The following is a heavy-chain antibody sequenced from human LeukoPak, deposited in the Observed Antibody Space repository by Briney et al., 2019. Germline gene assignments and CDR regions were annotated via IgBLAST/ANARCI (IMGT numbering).Heavy chain of an antibody. V-gene: IGHV3-33*01. CDR2: IWYDGSNK. CDR3: ARGHDYGGNSDAFDI. J-gene: IGHJ3*02. Sequence: PGGSLRLSCAASGFTFSSYGMHWVRQAPGKGVEWVAVIWYDGSNKYYADSVKGRFTISRDNSKNTLYLQMNSLRAEDTAVYYCARGHDYGGNSDAFDIWGQGTMVTVSS. D-gene: IGHD4-23*01. CDR1: GFTFSSYG.